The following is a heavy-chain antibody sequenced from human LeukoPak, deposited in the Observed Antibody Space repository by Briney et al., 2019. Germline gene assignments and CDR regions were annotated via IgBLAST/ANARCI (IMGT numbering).Heavy chain of an antibody. CDR2: MYYSGST. V-gene: IGHV4-39*07. Sequence: SETLSLTCTVSGGSISSSGYYWGWIRQPPGKGLEWIGSMYYSGSTYYNPSLKSRVTISVDTSKNQFSLKLSSVTAADTAVYYCARGYDFWSGYYRQNWFDPWGQGTLVTVSS. J-gene: IGHJ5*02. D-gene: IGHD3-3*01. CDR1: GGSISSSGYY. CDR3: ARGYDFWSGYYRQNWFDP.